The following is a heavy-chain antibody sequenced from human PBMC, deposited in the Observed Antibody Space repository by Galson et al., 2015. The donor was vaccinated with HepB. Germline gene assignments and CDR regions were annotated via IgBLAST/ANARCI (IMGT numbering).Heavy chain of an antibody. CDR2: TYYRSKWYN. Sequence: CAISGDSVSSNSAAWNWIRQSPSRGLEWLGRTYYRSKWYNDYAVSVKSRITIDPDTSKNQFSLQLNSVTPEDTAVYYCARDRGSARGSSGWYTPFVYWGQGTLVAVSS. D-gene: IGHD6-19*01. V-gene: IGHV6-1*01. CDR3: ARDRGSARGSSGWYTPFVY. CDR1: GDSVSSNSAA. J-gene: IGHJ4*02.